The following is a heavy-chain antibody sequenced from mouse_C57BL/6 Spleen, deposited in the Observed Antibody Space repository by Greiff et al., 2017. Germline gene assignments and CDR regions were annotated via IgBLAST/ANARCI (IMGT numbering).Heavy chain of an antibody. CDR1: GFTFSSYG. J-gene: IGHJ2*01. V-gene: IGHV5-6*01. Sequence: EVHLVESGGDLVKPGGSLKLSCAASGFTFSSYGMSWVRQTPDKRLEWVATISSGGSYTYYPDSVKGRFTISRDNAKNTLYLQMSSLKSEDTAMYYCARHPDGYRDYWGQGTTLTVSS. CDR2: ISSGGSYT. CDR3: ARHPDGYRDY. D-gene: IGHD2-3*01.